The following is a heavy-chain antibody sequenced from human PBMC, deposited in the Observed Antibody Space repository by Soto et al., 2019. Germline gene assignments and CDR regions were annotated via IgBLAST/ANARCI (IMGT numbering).Heavy chain of an antibody. CDR1: GFTFSSYG. Sequence: QVQLVESGGGVVQPGRSLRLSCAASGFTFSSYGMHWVRQAPGKGLEWVAVIWYDGSNKYYVDSVKGRFTISRDNSKNTLYLQMNSLRAEDTAVYYCARGEAAAGSYYYYYMDVWGKGTTVTVSS. CDR2: IWYDGSNK. D-gene: IGHD6-13*01. J-gene: IGHJ6*03. CDR3: ARGEAAAGSYYYYYMDV. V-gene: IGHV3-33*01.